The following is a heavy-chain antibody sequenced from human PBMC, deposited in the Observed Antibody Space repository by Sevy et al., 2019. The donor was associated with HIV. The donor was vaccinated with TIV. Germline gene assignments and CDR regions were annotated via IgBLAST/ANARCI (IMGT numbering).Heavy chain of an antibody. CDR2: ISGSGGST. CDR3: AKDLGYCSGGSCYVGAFDI. CDR1: GFTFSSYA. D-gene: IGHD2-15*01. J-gene: IGHJ3*02. V-gene: IGHV3-23*01. Sequence: GGSLRLSCAASGFTFSSYAMGWVRQAPGKGLEWVSAISGSGGSTYYADSVKGRFTISRDNSKNTLYLQMNSLRAEDTAVYYCAKDLGYCSGGSCYVGAFDIWGQGTMVTVSS.